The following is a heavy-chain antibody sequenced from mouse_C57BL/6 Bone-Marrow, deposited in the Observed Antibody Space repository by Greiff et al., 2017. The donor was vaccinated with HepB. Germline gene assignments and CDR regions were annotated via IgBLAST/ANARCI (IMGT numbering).Heavy chain of an antibody. CDR3: ARNDYGGSFDY. CDR2: IYAGGGYT. CDR1: GYTFTNYW. J-gene: IGHJ2*01. D-gene: IGHD2-4*01. V-gene: IGHV1-63*01. Sequence: QVQLQQSGAELVRPGTSVKMSCKASGYTFTNYWIGWAKQRPGHGLEWIGDIYAGGGYTNYNEKFKGKATLTADKSSSTAYMQFSSLTSEDSAIYYCARNDYGGSFDYWGQGTTLTVSS.